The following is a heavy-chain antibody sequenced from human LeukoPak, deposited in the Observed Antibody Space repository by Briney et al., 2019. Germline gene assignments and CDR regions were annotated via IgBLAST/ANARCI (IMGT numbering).Heavy chain of an antibody. J-gene: IGHJ6*02. CDR2: IYTSGST. CDR3: AGDSFSGACYYFSYGMDG. V-gene: IGHV4-4*07. Sequence: SETLSLTCTVSGGSISSYYWSWIRQPAGKGLEWLGRIYTSGSTNYNPSLKSRVTMSVDTSKNQFSLKLSSVTAADTAVYYCAGDSFSGACYYFSYGMDGWGQGTTVTVSS. D-gene: IGHD4/OR15-4a*01. CDR1: GGSISSYY.